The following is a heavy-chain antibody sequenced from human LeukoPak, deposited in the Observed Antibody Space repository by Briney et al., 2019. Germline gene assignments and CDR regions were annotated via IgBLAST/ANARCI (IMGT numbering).Heavy chain of an antibody. V-gene: IGHV4-39*07. CDR1: GGSISSSSYY. CDR2: IYYSGST. Sequence: PSETLSLTCTVSGGSISSSSYYWGWIRQPPGKGLEWIGSIYYSGSTNYNPSLKSRVTISVDTSKNQFSLKLSSVTAADTAVYYCARKARYGSGSYRVDYFDYWGQGTLVTVSS. J-gene: IGHJ4*02. CDR3: ARKARYGSGSYRVDYFDY. D-gene: IGHD3-10*01.